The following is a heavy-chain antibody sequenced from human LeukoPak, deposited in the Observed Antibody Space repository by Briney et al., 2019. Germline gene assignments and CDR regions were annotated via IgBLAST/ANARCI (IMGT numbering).Heavy chain of an antibody. CDR3: ARGHVVVVPAAIGWFDP. CDR2: INHSGST. CDR1: GGSFSGYY. J-gene: IGHJ5*02. V-gene: IGHV4-34*01. D-gene: IGHD2-2*01. Sequence: SETLSLTCAVYGGSFSGYYWSWIRQPPGKGLEWIGEINHSGSTNYNPSLKSRVTISVDTSKNQFSLKLSSVTAADTAVYYRARGHVVVVPAAIGWFDPWGQGTLVTVSS.